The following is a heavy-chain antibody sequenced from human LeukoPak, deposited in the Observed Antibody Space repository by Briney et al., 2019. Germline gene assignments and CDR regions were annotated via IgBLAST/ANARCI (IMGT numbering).Heavy chain of an antibody. J-gene: IGHJ4*02. CDR2: VYHSGGGNK. V-gene: IGHV4-4*02. D-gene: IGHD3-3*01. CDR1: GGSLSTTSW. CDR3: AQLGWSGYYHYFDY. Sequence: SGTLSLTCAVSGGSLSTTSWWVWLRQPPGKGLEWIGEVYHSGGGNKNYNPSLKSRATISMDTSRNQFSLNLRSVTAADTAVYYCAQLGWSGYYHYFDYWGQGTLVTVSS.